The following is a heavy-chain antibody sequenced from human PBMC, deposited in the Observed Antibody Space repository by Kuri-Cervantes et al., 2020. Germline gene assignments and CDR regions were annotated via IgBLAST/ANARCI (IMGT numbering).Heavy chain of an antibody. CDR1: GFTFNNYG. J-gene: IGHJ4*02. CDR3: AKDPQTTVVTHYYFDY. V-gene: IGHV3-30*02. CDR2: IRYDGRNE. Sequence: GESLKISCAASGFTFNNYGMNWVRQAPGKGLEWVAFIRYDGRNEYYGDTVKGRFTISRDNSKNTVYLLMSSLRAEDTAVYYCAKDPQTTVVTHYYFDYWGQGTLVTVSS. D-gene: IGHD4-23*01.